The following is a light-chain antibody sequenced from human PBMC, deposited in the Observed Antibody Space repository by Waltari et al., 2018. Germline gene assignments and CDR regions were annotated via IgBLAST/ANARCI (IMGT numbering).Light chain of an antibody. CDR1: SSDVGGYNF. V-gene: IGLV2-14*03. CDR3: SSYTSATIYV. J-gene: IGLJ1*01. CDR2: DVT. Sequence: QSALTQPASVSGSPGQSITISCTGTSSDVGGYNFVSWYQQHPGKAPKLTIYDVTKRPSGFSNRFSGSKSGNTASLTISWLQTEDEADYYCSSYTSATIYVFGIGTKVVVL.